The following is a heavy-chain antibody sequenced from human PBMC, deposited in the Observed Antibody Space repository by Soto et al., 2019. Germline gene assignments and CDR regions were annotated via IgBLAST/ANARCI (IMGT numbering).Heavy chain of an antibody. V-gene: IGHV4-31*03. CDR1: GGSISSGGYY. CDR3: AREPYYHILTGYLGYYYYYGMDV. Sequence: SETLSLTCTVSGGSISSGGYYWSWIRQHPGKGLEWIGYIYYSGSTYYNPSLKSRVTISVDTSKNQFSLKLSSVTAADTAVYYCAREPYYHILTGYLGYYYYYGMDVWGQGTTVTVSS. J-gene: IGHJ6*02. D-gene: IGHD3-9*01. CDR2: IYYSGST.